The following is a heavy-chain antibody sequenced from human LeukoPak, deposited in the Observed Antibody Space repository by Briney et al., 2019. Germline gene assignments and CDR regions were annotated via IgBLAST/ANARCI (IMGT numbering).Heavy chain of an antibody. V-gene: IGHV1-69*01. CDR1: GGTFSSYA. CDR2: IIPIFGTA. D-gene: IGHD6-13*01. J-gene: IGHJ4*02. Sequence: ASVKVSCKASGGTFSSYAISWARQAPGQGLEWMGGIIPIFGTANYAQKFQGRVTITADESTSTAYMELSSLRSEDPAVYYCARGKQQLIDYFDYWGQGTLVTVSS. CDR3: ARGKQQLIDYFDY.